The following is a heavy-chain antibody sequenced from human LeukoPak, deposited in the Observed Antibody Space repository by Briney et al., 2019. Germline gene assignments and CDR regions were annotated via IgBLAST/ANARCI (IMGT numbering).Heavy chain of an antibody. CDR3: ARGRRDYVPRAFHI. CDR1: GGSFSGYY. V-gene: IGHV4-34*01. CDR2: INHSGST. D-gene: IGHD4-17*01. J-gene: IGHJ3*02. Sequence: SETLSLTCAVYGGSFSGYYWSWIRQPPGKGLEWIGEINHSGSTNYNPSLKSRVTISVDTSKNQFSLKLSSVTAADTAVYYCARGRRDYVPRAFHIWRQGTMVTVSS.